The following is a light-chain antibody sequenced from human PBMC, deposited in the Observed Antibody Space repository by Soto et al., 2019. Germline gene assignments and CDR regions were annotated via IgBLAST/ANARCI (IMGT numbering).Light chain of an antibody. CDR3: QHYNSYSEA. Sequence: DIQMTQSPSTLSAFVGDRVTITCRASQSISTSLAWYQQKPRKAPKLLIYKASTLKSGVPSRFSGSGSGTEFTLTISSLQPDDFATYYCQHYNSYSEAFGQGTKVDIK. CDR2: KAS. V-gene: IGKV1-5*03. J-gene: IGKJ1*01. CDR1: QSISTS.